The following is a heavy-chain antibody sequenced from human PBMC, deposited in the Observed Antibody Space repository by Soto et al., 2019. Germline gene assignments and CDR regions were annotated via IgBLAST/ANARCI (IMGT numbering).Heavy chain of an antibody. CDR3: ARDWGDSSGYYVFAFDI. V-gene: IGHV3-48*02. D-gene: IGHD3-22*01. J-gene: IGHJ3*02. CDR1: GFTFSSYS. Sequence: GGSLRLSCAASGFTFSSYSMNWVRQAPGKGLEWVSYISSSSSTIYYADSVKGRFTISRDNAKNSLYLQMNSLRDEDTAVYYCARDWGDSSGYYVFAFDIWGQGTMVTVS. CDR2: ISSSSSTI.